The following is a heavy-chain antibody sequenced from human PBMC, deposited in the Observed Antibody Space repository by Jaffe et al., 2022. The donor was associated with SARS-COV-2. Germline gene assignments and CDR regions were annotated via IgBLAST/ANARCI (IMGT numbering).Heavy chain of an antibody. V-gene: IGHV4-34*01. CDR3: ARGSRGLQQVVFPRYFDL. CDR2: INHSGST. D-gene: IGHD6-13*01. J-gene: IGHJ2*01. CDR1: GGSFSGYF. Sequence: QVQLQQWGAGLLKPSETLSLTCAVYGGSFSGYFWSWIRQPPGQGLEWIGEINHSGSTNYNPSVKSRITLSVDPSKNQFSLNLTSVTAADTAVYYCARGSRGLQQVVFPRYFDLWGRGPRVTVSS.